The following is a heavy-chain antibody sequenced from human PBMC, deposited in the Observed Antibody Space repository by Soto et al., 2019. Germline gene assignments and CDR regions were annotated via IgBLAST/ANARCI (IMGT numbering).Heavy chain of an antibody. CDR2: IWYDGSNK. CDR3: ARDRGYCSGGSCYGRSFDY. Sequence: GGSLRLSCAASGFTFSSYGMHWVRQAPGKGLEWVAVIWYDGSNKYYADSVKGRFTISRDNSKNTLYLQMNSLRAEDTAVYYCARDRGYCSGGSCYGRSFDYWGQGTLVTVSS. V-gene: IGHV3-33*01. J-gene: IGHJ4*02. D-gene: IGHD2-15*01. CDR1: GFTFSSYG.